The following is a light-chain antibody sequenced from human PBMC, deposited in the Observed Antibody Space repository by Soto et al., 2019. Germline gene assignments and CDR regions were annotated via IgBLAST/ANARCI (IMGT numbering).Light chain of an antibody. Sequence: QSVLTQPASVSGSPGQSITFSCTGTSSDIGVYNYVSWYQPHPGKAPKLMIYEVNNRPSGVSNRFSGSKSGNTASLTISGLQAEDEADYYCSSKTSSRTPFVFGTGTKVTVL. CDR1: SSDIGVYNY. J-gene: IGLJ1*01. V-gene: IGLV2-14*01. CDR3: SSKTSSRTPFV. CDR2: EVN.